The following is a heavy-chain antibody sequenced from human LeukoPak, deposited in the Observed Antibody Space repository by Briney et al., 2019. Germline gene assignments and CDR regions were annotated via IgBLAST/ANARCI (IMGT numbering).Heavy chain of an antibody. Sequence: GGSLRLSCAASGFTFSSYWMSWVRQAPGKGLEWVANIKQDGSEKHYVDSVKGRLTISRDNAKNSVYLQMNSLRAEDTAVYYCARDEHQYFHASSGRFDYWGQGTLVTVSS. CDR2: IKQDGSEK. D-gene: IGHD3-22*01. CDR1: GFTFSSYW. CDR3: ARDEHQYFHASSGRFDY. V-gene: IGHV3-7*04. J-gene: IGHJ4*02.